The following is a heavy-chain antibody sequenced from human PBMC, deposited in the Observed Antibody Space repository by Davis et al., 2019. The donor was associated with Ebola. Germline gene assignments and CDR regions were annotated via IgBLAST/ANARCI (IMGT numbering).Heavy chain of an antibody. J-gene: IGHJ6*02. D-gene: IGHD3-22*01. CDR2: INTNTGNP. V-gene: IGHV7-4-1*02. CDR3: ARDSDYYDSSGIYYYYYYGMDV. CDR1: GYTFTSYG. Sequence: AVSVKVSCKASGYTFTSYGISWVRQAPGQGLEWMGWINTNTGNPTYAQGFTGRFVFSLDTSVSTAYLQISSLKAEDTAVYYCARDSDYYDSSGIYYYYYYGMDVWGQGTTVTVSS.